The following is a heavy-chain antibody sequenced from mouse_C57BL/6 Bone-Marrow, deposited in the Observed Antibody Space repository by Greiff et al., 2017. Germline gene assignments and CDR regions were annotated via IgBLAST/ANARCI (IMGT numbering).Heavy chain of an antibody. CDR2: IDPSDSYT. J-gene: IGHJ1*03. CDR1: GYTFTSYA. V-gene: IGHV1-59*01. CDR3: AIRSELVYLDV. D-gene: IGHD1-1*01. Sequence: QVQLKQSGAGLVRPGTSVKFSCKASGYTFTSYAMHWVQQRPGQGLEWIGVIDPSDSYTNYTQKIKGKGILTVDTSAITAYMQLSSLTSEDSAVYCWAIRSELVYLDVWGTGTTVTVSS.